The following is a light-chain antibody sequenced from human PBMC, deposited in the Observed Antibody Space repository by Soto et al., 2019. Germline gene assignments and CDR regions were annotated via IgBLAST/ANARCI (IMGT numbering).Light chain of an antibody. V-gene: IGLV2-14*03. Sequence: QSALTQPASLFGSPGQSITISCTGTSSDIGGYNYVSWYQKHPGEAPKLVIYGVSNRPSGVSNRFSGSKFDNTASLTISGLQADDEADYHCSSYTITSAPVFGTGTKVTVL. CDR1: SSDIGGYNY. CDR3: SSYTITSAPV. CDR2: GVS. J-gene: IGLJ1*01.